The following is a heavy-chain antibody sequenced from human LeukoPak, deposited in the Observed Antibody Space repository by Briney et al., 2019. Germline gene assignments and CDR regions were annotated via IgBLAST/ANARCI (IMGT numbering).Heavy chain of an antibody. V-gene: IGHV4-59*12. D-gene: IGHD6-13*01. J-gene: IGHJ4*02. CDR1: GXSISSYY. Sequence: SETLSLTCTVSGXSISSYYWSWIRQPPGKGLEWIVYASGTTKYNSSFKRRVTISVDTSKNQTSLKLTSVTAADTAVYYCARDSSIWYRGAFDYWGQGTLVTVSS. CDR2: YASGTT. CDR3: ARDSSIWYRGAFDY.